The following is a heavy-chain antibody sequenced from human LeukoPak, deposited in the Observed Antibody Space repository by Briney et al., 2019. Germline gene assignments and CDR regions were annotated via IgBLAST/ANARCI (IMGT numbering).Heavy chain of an antibody. Sequence: GSLRLSCAASGFTFSSYEMNWVRQAPGKGLEWIGSASYSGNTYYNPSLKSRVTILVDTSKNQFSLKMTSVTAADTAVYYCARDQYYDVSTYYEIDYWGQGTLVTVSS. CDR3: ARDQYYDVSTYYEIDY. CDR2: ASYSGNT. CDR1: GFTFSSYE. J-gene: IGHJ4*02. D-gene: IGHD3-22*01. V-gene: IGHV4-39*07.